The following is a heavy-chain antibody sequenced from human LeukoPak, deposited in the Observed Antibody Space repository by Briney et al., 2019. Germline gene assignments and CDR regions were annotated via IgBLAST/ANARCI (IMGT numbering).Heavy chain of an antibody. CDR3: AIDRDSITSWLFHY. CDR1: GLTFSGYS. Sequence: GGSLRLSCAASGLTFSGYSMNWVRQAPGKGLGWVSSIRSSSSYIFYADSVKGRVSSSRDHARSSLYLQMNSLGAEDTAVYYCAIDRDSITSWLFHYWGQGTLVTVSS. V-gene: IGHV3-21*01. J-gene: IGHJ4*02. D-gene: IGHD2-2*01. CDR2: IRSSSSYI.